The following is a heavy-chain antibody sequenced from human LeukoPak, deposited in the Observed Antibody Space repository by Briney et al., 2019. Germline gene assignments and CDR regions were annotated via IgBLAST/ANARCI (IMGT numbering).Heavy chain of an antibody. J-gene: IGHJ4*02. CDR1: GFPFSSSP. D-gene: IGHD3-22*01. V-gene: IGHV3-64D*09. CDR3: VRVVRYFDSGGYYYDS. Sequence: GGSLRLSCSASGFPFSSSPIHWVRQAPGKGLEYGSAISNDGGSTYYADSVKGRFTISRDNSQNTLWLQMSSLRAEDTAVYYCVRVVRYFDSGGYYYDSWGQGALVTVSS. CDR2: ISNDGGST.